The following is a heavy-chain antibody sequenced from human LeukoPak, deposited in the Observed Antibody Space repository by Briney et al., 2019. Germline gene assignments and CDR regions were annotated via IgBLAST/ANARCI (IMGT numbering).Heavy chain of an antibody. CDR1: GGSISSSSYY. V-gene: IGHV4-39*07. CDR2: IYYSGST. D-gene: IGHD6-6*01. Sequence: PSETLSLTCTVSGGSISSSSYYWGWIRQPPGKGLEWIGSIYYSGSTYYNPSLKSRVTISVDTSKNQFSLKLSSVTAAGTAVYYCARDPRSSIAARAPPDYWGQGTLVTVSS. J-gene: IGHJ4*02. CDR3: ARDPRSSIAARAPPDY.